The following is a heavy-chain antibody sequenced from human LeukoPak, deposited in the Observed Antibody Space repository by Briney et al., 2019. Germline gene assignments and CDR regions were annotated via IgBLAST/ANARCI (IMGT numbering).Heavy chain of an antibody. J-gene: IGHJ4*02. CDR3: ARGIRYYGY. V-gene: IGHV4-34*01. CDR2: INHSGST. Sequence: PSGTLSLTCAVYGGSFSGYYWSWIRQPPGKGLEWIGEINHSGSTNYNPSLKSRVTISVDTSKNQFSLKLSSVTAADTAVYYCARGIRYYGYWGQGTLVTVSS. CDR1: GGSFSGYY. D-gene: IGHD3-3*01.